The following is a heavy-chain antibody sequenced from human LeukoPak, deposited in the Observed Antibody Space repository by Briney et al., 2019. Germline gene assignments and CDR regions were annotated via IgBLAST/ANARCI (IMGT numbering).Heavy chain of an antibody. CDR1: GFTFSSYE. J-gene: IGHJ6*04. D-gene: IGHD2-21*02. V-gene: IGHV3-48*03. CDR3: ARDEGDRAGWDYYYYGMDV. CDR2: ISSSGSTI. Sequence: GGSLRLSCAASGFTFSSYEMNWVRQAPGKGLEWVSYISSSGSTIYYADSVKGRFTISRDNAKNSLYLQMNSLRAEDTAVYYCARDEGDRAGWDYYYYGMDVWGKETTVTVSS.